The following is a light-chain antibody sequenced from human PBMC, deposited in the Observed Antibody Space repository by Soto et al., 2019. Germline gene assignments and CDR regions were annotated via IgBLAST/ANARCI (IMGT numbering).Light chain of an antibody. CDR3: QQYGNSRWT. V-gene: IGKV3-20*01. J-gene: IGKJ1*01. CDR2: GTS. Sequence: EIVLTQSPDTLSLSPWERATLSCRASQSVSSSYLAWYQQTPGQAPRLLIYGTSNRATGIPDRFSGSGSGTDFTLTISRLEPEDFAVYYCQQYGNSRWTFGQGTKVDIK. CDR1: QSVSSSY.